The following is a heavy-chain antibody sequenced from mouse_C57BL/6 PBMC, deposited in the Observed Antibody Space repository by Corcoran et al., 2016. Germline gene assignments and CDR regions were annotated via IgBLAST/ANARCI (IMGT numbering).Heavy chain of an antibody. V-gene: IGHV9-3*01. J-gene: IGHJ1*03. CDR1: GYTFTTYG. Sequence: QIQLVQSGPELKKPGETVKISCKASGYTFTTYGMSWVKQAPGKGLKWMGWINTYSGVPTYADDFKGRFAFSLETSASTAYLQINNLKNEDTATYFCARSGYGSSGGYFDVWGTGTTVTVSS. D-gene: IGHD1-1*01. CDR3: ARSGYGSSGGYFDV. CDR2: INTYSGVP.